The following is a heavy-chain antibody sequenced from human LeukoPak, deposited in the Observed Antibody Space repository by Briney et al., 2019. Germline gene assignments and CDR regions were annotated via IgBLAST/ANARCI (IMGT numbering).Heavy chain of an antibody. CDR1: GFTFSSYS. J-gene: IGHJ4*02. CDR2: ISSSSSYI. Sequence: GGSLRLSCAASGFTFSSYSMNWVRQAPGKGLEWVSSISSSSSYIYYADSVKGRFTISRDNAKNSLYLQMNSLRAEDTAVYYCARDLRRGYCSSTSCSYHFDYWGQGTLVTVSS. D-gene: IGHD2-2*01. V-gene: IGHV3-21*01. CDR3: ARDLRRGYCSSTSCSYHFDY.